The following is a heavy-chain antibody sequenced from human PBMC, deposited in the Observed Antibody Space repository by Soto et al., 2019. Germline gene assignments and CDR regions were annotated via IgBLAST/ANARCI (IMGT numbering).Heavy chain of an antibody. J-gene: IGHJ6*02. CDR2: INHSGST. CDR1: GGSFSGYY. D-gene: IGHD3-3*01. V-gene: IGHV4-34*01. CDR3: ARNGSYYDFWSGYYFGGGMDV. Sequence: SETLSLTCAVYGGSFSGYYWSWIRQPPGKGLEWIGEINHSGSTNYNPSLKSRVTISVDTSTNQFSLKLSPWTAADTAVYYCARNGSYYDFWSGYYFGGGMDVWGQGTTVTVSS.